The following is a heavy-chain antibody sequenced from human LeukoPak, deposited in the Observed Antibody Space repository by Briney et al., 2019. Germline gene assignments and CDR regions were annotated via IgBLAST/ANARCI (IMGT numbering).Heavy chain of an antibody. Sequence: GGSLRLSCAASEFTFSSYWMNWVRQAPGKGLEWVANIKQDGSAKYYVDSVKGRFTISRDNAKNSLYLQMGSLRAEDTAVYYCARFSGRNWGQGTLVTVSS. CDR3: ARFSGRN. D-gene: IGHD2-15*01. V-gene: IGHV3-7*01. J-gene: IGHJ4*02. CDR1: EFTFSSYW. CDR2: IKQDGSAK.